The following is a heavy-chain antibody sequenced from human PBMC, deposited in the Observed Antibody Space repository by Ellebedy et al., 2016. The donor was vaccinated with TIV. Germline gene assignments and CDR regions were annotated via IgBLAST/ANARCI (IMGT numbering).Heavy chain of an antibody. Sequence: SETLSLXCTVSGGSISSYYWSWIRQPPGKGLEWIGEINHSGSTNYNPSLKSRVTISVDTSKNQFSLKLSSVTAADTAVYYCARGPWGIVGATNNWFDPWGQGTLVTVSS. CDR1: GGSISSYY. V-gene: IGHV4-34*01. CDR2: INHSGST. J-gene: IGHJ5*02. D-gene: IGHD1-26*01. CDR3: ARGPWGIVGATNNWFDP.